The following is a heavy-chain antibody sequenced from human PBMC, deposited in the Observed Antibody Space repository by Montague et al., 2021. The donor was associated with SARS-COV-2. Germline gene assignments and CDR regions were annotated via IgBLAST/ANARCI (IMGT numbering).Heavy chain of an antibody. J-gene: IGHJ4*02. Sequence: SLRLSCAASGFTFSSYAMSWVRQAPGKGLGWVSVIYSGGSSTYYADSVKGRFTISRDNSKNTLYLQMNSLRAEDTAVYYCAKKVFPYDSSGYLFDYWGQGTLVTVSS. CDR3: AKKVFPYDSSGYLFDY. CDR2: IYSGGSST. V-gene: IGHV3-23*03. CDR1: GFTFSSYA. D-gene: IGHD3-22*01.